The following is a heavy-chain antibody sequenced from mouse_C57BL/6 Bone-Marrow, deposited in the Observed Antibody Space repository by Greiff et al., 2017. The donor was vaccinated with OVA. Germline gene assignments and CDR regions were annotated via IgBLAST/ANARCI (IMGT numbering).Heavy chain of an antibody. CDR1: GYTFTSYW. D-gene: IGHD2-4*01. V-gene: IGHV1-52*01. CDR2: IDPSDSET. J-gene: IGHJ3*01. CDR3: ARSVYDDYDGFAY. Sequence: QVQLQQPGAELVRPGSSVKLSCKASGYTFTSYWMHWVKQRPIQGLEWIGNIDPSDSETHYNQKFKDKATLTVDKSSSTAYMQLSSLTSEDSAVYYCARSVYDDYDGFAYWGQGTLVTVSA.